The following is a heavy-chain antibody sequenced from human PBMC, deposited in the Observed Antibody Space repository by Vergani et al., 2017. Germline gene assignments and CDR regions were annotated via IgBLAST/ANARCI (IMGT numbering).Heavy chain of an antibody. CDR1: GATFRSNT. CDR2: IIPVLGKT. J-gene: IGHJ6*02. V-gene: IGHV1-69*08. CDR3: ARDPRGYGDDPEDYDYGMDV. Sequence: QVQLVQSGAEVKKPGSSVKVSCKASGATFRSNTISWVRQVPGQGLEWMGRIIPVLGKTKYAQDFQGRLTITADTSTGTAYMELTSLRSQDTAVYYCARDPRGYGDDPEDYDYGMDVWGQGTTVTVSS. D-gene: IGHD2-21*02.